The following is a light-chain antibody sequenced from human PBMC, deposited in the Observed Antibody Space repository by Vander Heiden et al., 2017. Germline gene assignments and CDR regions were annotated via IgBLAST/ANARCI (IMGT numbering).Light chain of an antibody. J-gene: IGLJ2*01. CDR2: QDS. CDR3: QAWDSSTHVV. CDR1: KLGDKY. Sequence: SYELTQPPSVSVSPGQTAIITCSGDKLGDKYACWYQQKPGQSPVLVIYQDSKRPSGIPERFSGSNSGNTATLTISGTQAMDEADYYCQAWDSSTHVVFGGGTKLTVL. V-gene: IGLV3-1*01.